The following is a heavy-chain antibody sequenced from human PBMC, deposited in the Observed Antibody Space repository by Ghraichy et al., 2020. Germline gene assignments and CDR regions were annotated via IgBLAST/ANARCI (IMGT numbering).Heavy chain of an antibody. CDR1: GYSFTSYW. D-gene: IGHD5-24*01. Sequence: GESLNIPCKGSGYSFTSYWIGWVRQMPGKGLEWMGIIWPGDSDTRYSPSFQGHVTISADKSISTAYLQWSSLKASDTAMYYCTREGIINYASEYWGQGTLVTVSS. J-gene: IGHJ4*02. V-gene: IGHV5-51*01. CDR2: IWPGDSDT. CDR3: TREGIINYASEY.